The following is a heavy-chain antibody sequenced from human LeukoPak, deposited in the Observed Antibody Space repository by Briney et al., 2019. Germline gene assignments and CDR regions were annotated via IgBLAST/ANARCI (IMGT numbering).Heavy chain of an antibody. V-gene: IGHV3-48*03. CDR2: ISSSGSTI. J-gene: IGHJ4*02. Sequence: PGGSLRLSCAASGFTFSSYEMNWVRQAPGKGLEWVSYISSSGSTIYHADSVKGRFTISRDNAKNSLYLQMNSLRAEDTAVYYCARGSPYYYDSSGYYYDWGQGTLVTVSS. CDR3: ARGSPYYYDSSGYYYD. D-gene: IGHD3-22*01. CDR1: GFTFSSYE.